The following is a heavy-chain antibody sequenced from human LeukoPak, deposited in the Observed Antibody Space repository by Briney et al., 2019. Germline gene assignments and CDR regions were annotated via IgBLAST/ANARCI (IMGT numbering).Heavy chain of an antibody. V-gene: IGHV3-30*18. Sequence: GRSLRLSCAASGFTFSSYGMHWVRQAPAKGLEWVAIISYDGSNKYYADSVKGRFTISRDNSKNTLYLQMNSLRAEDTAVYYCAKSATVTQRGYFDYWGQGTLVTVSS. CDR2: ISYDGSNK. J-gene: IGHJ4*02. CDR3: AKSATVTQRGYFDY. CDR1: GFTFSSYG. D-gene: IGHD4-17*01.